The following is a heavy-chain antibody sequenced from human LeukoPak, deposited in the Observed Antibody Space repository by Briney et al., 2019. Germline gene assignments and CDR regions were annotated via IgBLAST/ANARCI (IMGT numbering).Heavy chain of an antibody. V-gene: IGHV4-59*12. CDR3: AREVSGILPL. J-gene: IGHJ4*02. CDR2: IDYTGST. Sequence: SETLSLTCTVSGGSFDNYYWNWIRQPPGKGLEWIGYIDYTGSTNYNPSLKSRVTISIDTSKNQFSLDLSSVTAADTAVYYCAREVSGILPLWGQGTLVTVSS. CDR1: GGSFDNYY. D-gene: IGHD2-15*01.